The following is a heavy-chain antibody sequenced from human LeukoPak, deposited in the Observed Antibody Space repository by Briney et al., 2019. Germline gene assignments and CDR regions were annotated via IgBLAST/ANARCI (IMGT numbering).Heavy chain of an antibody. CDR3: ARAKAVAGSIDY. Sequence: SVKVSCKASGGTFSSYAISWVRQAPGQGLEWMGGIIPIFGTANYAQKFQGRATITADKSTSTAYMELSSLRSEDTAVYYCARAKAVAGSIDYWGQGTLVTVSS. J-gene: IGHJ4*02. CDR2: IIPIFGTA. V-gene: IGHV1-69*06. D-gene: IGHD6-19*01. CDR1: GGTFSSYA.